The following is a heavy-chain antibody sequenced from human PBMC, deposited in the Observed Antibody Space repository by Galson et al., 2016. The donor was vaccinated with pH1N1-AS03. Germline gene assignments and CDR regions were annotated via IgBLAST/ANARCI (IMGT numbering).Heavy chain of an antibody. Sequence: ETLSLTCSVSSGSISGYYWSWIRQHPGKGLEWIGYIYYTGITNYNPSLKSRVTISVDTSKNQFSLQLSSVTAADTAIYYCARRNGHRLLWDYWGQGTLVTVSS. J-gene: IGHJ4*02. D-gene: IGHD2-8*01. V-gene: IGHV4-59*08. CDR3: ARRNGHRLLWDY. CDR2: IYYTGIT. CDR1: SGSISGYY.